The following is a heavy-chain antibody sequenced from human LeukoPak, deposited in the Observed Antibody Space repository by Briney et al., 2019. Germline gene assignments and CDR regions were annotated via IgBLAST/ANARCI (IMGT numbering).Heavy chain of an antibody. CDR3: ARDSGYSYGAFDP. V-gene: IGHV3-48*03. CDR2: ISSSGRTM. CDR1: GFTFSSYE. D-gene: IGHD5-18*01. J-gene: IGHJ5*02. Sequence: GGSLRLSCAASGFTFSSYEMNWVRQAPGKGLEWVSYISSSGRTMYYADSVKGRFTISRENAKNSLYLQMNSLRAEDTAVYYCARDSGYSYGAFDPWGQGTLVTVSS.